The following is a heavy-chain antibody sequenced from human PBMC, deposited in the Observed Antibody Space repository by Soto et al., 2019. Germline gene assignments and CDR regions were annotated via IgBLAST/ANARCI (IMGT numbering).Heavy chain of an antibody. CDR1: GASISHVGHF. V-gene: IGHV4-31*03. CDR3: PRSAWAGEFDD. CDR2: LYYSGIT. D-gene: IGHD6-19*01. Sequence: NPSETLSLPCTVSGASISHVGHFWSCMRQHPGKGLEWIGYLYYSGITHYNPSFKSRAIISVDTSLSQISLNLRSAAAADPAVYFCPRSAWAGEFDDWAQGTVVTVSS. J-gene: IGHJ4*02.